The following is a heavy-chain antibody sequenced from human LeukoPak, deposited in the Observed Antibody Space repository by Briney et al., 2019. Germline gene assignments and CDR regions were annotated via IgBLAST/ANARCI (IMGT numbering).Heavy chain of an antibody. D-gene: IGHD2-2*01. CDR1: GFSRSTSGVG. Sequence: SGPTLVKPTQTLTLTCTFSGFSRSTSGVGVGWIRHPPGKALEWLALFYCNDDTRYSPSLQSRLNVTKDTSKQQVVLTMTNMDPVYTSTYYCAHKPLSDYCSSTSCIDAFDIWGQGTMVTVSS. CDR2: FYCNDDT. CDR3: AHKPLSDYCSSTSCIDAFDI. J-gene: IGHJ3*02. V-gene: IGHV2-5*01.